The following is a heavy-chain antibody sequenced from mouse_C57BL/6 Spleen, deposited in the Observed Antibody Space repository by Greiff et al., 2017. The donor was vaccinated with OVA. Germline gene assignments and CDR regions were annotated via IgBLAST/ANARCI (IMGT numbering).Heavy chain of an antibody. D-gene: IGHD2-1*01. CDR2: IYPSDSET. V-gene: IGHV1-61*01. J-gene: IGHJ3*01. Sequence: VQLQQSGAELVRPGSSVKLSCKASGYTFTSYWMDWVKQRPGQGLEWIGNIYPSDSETHYNQKFKDKATLTVDKSSSTAYMQLSSLTSEDSAVYYCASRGNYVEAWFAYWGQGTLVTVSA. CDR1: GYTFTSYW. CDR3: ASRGNYVEAWFAY.